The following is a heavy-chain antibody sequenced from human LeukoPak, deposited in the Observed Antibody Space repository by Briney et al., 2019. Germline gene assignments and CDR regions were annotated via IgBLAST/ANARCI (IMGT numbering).Heavy chain of an antibody. V-gene: IGHV3-7*03. Sequence: GGSLRLSCAASGFTFRSYWMSWVRQAPGKGLEWVANIKQDGSEKYYVDSVKGRFTISRDNAKNSLYLQMNSLRAEDTALYYCAKDSSIAVAGTSFDYWGQGTLVTVSS. D-gene: IGHD6-19*01. J-gene: IGHJ4*02. CDR1: GFTFRSYW. CDR3: AKDSSIAVAGTSFDY. CDR2: IKQDGSEK.